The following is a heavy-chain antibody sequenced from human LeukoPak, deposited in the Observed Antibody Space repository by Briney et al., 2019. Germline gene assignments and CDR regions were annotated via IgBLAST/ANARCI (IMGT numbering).Heavy chain of an antibody. Sequence: ASVKVSCKASGFTFTSSAMQWVRQARGQRLEWIGWIVVGSGNTNYAQKFQERVTITRDMSTSTAYMELSSLRSEDTAVYYCAAAPWSGRYYVFDHWSQGTLVTVSS. CDR1: GFTFTSSA. CDR3: AAAPWSGRYYVFDH. D-gene: IGHD1-26*01. J-gene: IGHJ4*02. CDR2: IVVGSGNT. V-gene: IGHV1-58*02.